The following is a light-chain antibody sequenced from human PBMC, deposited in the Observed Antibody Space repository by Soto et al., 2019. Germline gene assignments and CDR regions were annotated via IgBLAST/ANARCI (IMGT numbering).Light chain of an antibody. J-gene: IGLJ3*02. CDR2: SSN. CDR1: SSNIGTNT. CDR3: AAWDGSLNVVL. V-gene: IGLV1-44*01. Sequence: QSVPTQPPSASGTPGQRVTISCSGSSSNIGTNTVNWYQQFPRSAPKLLMYSSNQRPSGVPDRFSGSKSGTSASLAISGLQSEDEADYYCAAWDGSLNVVLFGGGTKVTVL.